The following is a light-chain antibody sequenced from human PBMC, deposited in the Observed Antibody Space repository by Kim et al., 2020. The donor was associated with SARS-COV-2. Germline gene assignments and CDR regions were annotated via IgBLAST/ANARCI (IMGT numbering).Light chain of an antibody. CDR2: AAS. J-gene: IGKJ2*01. CDR1: QSISSY. V-gene: IGKV1-39*01. Sequence: DIQMTQSPSSLSASVGDRVTITCRASQSISSYLNWYQQKPGKAPKLLIYAASSLQSGVPSRFSCSGSGTDFTLTISSLQPEDSATYYCQQSNSTPQYTFGQGTKLEI. CDR3: QQSNSTPQYT.